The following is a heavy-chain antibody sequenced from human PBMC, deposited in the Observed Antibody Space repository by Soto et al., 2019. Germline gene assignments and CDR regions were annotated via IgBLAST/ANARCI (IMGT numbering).Heavy chain of an antibody. V-gene: IGHV3-66*01. J-gene: IGHJ3*02. D-gene: IGHD4-17*01. CDR2: IYSGGST. Sequence: ESGGGLVQPGGSLRLSCAASGFTVSSNYMSWVRQAPGKGLEWVSVIYSGGSTYYADSVKGRFTISRDNSKNTLYLQMNSLRAEDTAVYYCASKLNYGANAFDIWGQGTMVTVSS. CDR1: GFTVSSNY. CDR3: ASKLNYGANAFDI.